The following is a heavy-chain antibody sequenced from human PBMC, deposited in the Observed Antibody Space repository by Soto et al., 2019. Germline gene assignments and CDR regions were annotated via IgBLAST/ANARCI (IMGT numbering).Heavy chain of an antibody. J-gene: IGHJ4*02. V-gene: IGHV3-9*01. CDR2: ISWNSGSI. CDR3: ERSGDFWSGYYIDY. Sequence: GGSLRLSCAASGFTFDDYAMHWVRQAPGKGLEWVSGISWNSGSIGYADSVKGRFTISRDNAKNSLYLQMNSLRAEDTALYYSERSGDFWSGYYIDYWGQGTLVTVSS. D-gene: IGHD3-3*01. CDR1: GFTFDDYA.